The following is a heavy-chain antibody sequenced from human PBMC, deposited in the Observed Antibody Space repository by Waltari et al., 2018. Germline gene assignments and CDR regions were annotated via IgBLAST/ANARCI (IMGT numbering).Heavy chain of an antibody. J-gene: IGHJ4*02. V-gene: IGHV1-2*06. CDR1: GYTVTGYA. D-gene: IGHD3-22*01. CDR3: LRDSSGSHFDY. CDR2: INPKIGDT. Sequence: LVQPGAEVKKPGASVQVACKASGYTVTGYAILWVRQAPGQGLEWMGRINPKIGDTHYAQKFQGRVAMTTDTSTNTAFMELHSLRSDDTAVYYCLRDSSGSHFDYWGQGTLVTVSS.